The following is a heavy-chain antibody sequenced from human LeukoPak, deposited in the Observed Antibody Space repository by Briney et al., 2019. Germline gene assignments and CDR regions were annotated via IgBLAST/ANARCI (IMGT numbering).Heavy chain of an antibody. CDR3: ARDLIKAGYNYYYYYMDV. J-gene: IGHJ6*03. CDR2: IYTSGST. CDR1: GGSISSGSYY. Sequence: SETLSLTCTVSGGSISSGSYYWSWIRQPAGKGLEWIGRIYTSGSTKYNPSLNSRVTISLDTSNNQFSLKLSSVTAADTAMYYCARDLIKAGYNYYYYYMDVWGKGTTVTVSS. D-gene: IGHD5-24*01. V-gene: IGHV4-61*02.